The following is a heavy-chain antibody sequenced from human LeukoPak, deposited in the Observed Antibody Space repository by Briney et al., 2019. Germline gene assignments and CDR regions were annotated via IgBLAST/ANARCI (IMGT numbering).Heavy chain of an antibody. Sequence: PGGSLRLSCAASGFTFSDYYMSWIRQAPGKGLEWVSYISSSGSTIYYADSVKGRFTISRDNAKNSLYLQMNSLRAEDTAVYYCTRDLDYYGSGSYYHPGDYWGQGTLVTVSS. V-gene: IGHV3-11*04. CDR1: GFTFSDYY. J-gene: IGHJ4*02. CDR2: ISSSGSTI. D-gene: IGHD3-10*01. CDR3: TRDLDYYGSGSYYHPGDY.